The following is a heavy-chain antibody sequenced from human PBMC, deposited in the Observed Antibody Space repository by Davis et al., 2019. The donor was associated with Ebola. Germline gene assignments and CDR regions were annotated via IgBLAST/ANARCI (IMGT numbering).Heavy chain of an antibody. V-gene: IGHV3-48*03. CDR2: ISSSGTTI. J-gene: IGHJ4*02. Sequence: GGSLRLSCAVSGFTFSSYEMNWVRQAPGEGLEWVSYISSSGTTIFYADSVKGRFTIPRDNAKDSLYLQMNSLRAEDAAIYYCARRRDFDYWGQGTLVTVSS. CDR3: ARRRDFDY. CDR1: GFTFSSYE.